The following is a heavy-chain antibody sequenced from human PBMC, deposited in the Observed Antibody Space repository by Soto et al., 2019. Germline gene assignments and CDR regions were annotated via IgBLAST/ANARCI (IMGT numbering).Heavy chain of an antibody. CDR2: IYWDNDQ. V-gene: IGHV2-5*02. Sequence: PTQTLTLSWAFSEISLTTTRIGVACIRQPPGKALELLTLIYWDNDQRYSPSLKDRLTISKDTSRSRVVLTISNMNPEDRGNYFGAYAGYYGVLSVDQWGQGTPV. D-gene: IGHD1-26*01. J-gene: IGHJ1*01. CDR1: EISLTTTRIG. CDR3: AYAGYYGVLSVDQ.